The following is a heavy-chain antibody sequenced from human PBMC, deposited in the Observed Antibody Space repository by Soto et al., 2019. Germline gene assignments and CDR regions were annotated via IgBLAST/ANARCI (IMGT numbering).Heavy chain of an antibody. Sequence: VASVKVSCKASGYTFTSYGISWVRQAPGQGLGWMGWISAYNGNTNYAQKLQGRVTMTTDTSTSTAYMELRSLRSDDTVVYYCARGDYDFWSGYPDQNWFDPWGQGTLVTVSS. CDR2: ISAYNGNT. CDR3: ARGDYDFWSGYPDQNWFDP. D-gene: IGHD3-3*01. J-gene: IGHJ5*02. V-gene: IGHV1-18*04. CDR1: GYTFTSYG.